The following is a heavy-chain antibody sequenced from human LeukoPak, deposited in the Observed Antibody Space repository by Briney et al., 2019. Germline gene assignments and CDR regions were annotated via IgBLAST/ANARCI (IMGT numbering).Heavy chain of an antibody. CDR3: AKDRLGYSYGVFDY. CDR2: ISWNSGSI. Sequence: GGSLRLSCAASGFTFNTYAMHWVRQAPGKGLEWVSGISWNSGSIGYADSVKGRFTISRDNAKNSLYLQMNSLRAEDTALYYCAKDRLGYSYGVFDYWGQGTLVTVSS. V-gene: IGHV3-9*01. CDR1: GFTFNTYA. J-gene: IGHJ4*02. D-gene: IGHD5-18*01.